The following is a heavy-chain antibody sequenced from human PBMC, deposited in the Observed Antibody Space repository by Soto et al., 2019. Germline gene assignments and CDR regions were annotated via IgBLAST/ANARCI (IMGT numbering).Heavy chain of an antibody. J-gene: IGHJ5*02. CDR3: ARPGSSRSWYWFDP. V-gene: IGHV4-39*01. Sequence: PSETLSLTCTVSGVSFRSSDYYWGWFRQPPNKGLEWIGSMHYSGSTFYNPPLKSRVTISVDTSKNQFSLKLTSVTAADTAVYYCARPGSSRSWYWFDPWGQGTLVT. D-gene: IGHD6-13*01. CDR2: MHYSGST. CDR1: GVSFRSSDYY.